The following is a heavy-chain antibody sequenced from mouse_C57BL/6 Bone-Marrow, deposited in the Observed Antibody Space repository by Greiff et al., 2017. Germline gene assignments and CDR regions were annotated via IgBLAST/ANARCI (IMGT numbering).Heavy chain of an antibody. CDR3: ARWRSAIYYYAMDY. CDR2: IYPRSGNT. J-gene: IGHJ4*01. V-gene: IGHV1-81*01. CDR1: GYTFTSYG. Sequence: QVQLKESGAELARPGASVKLSCKASGYTFTSYGISWVKQRTGQGLEWIGEIYPRSGNTYYNEKFKGKATLTADKSSSTAYMELRSLTSEDSAVYFCARWRSAIYYYAMDYWGQGTSVTVSS.